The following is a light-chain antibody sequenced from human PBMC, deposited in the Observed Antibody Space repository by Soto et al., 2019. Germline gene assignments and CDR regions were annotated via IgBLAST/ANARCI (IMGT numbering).Light chain of an antibody. Sequence: QSALTQPASVSGSPGQSITISCTGTSSDVGANIFVSWHQQHPGKAPKLMGYPLSSRPSGVSYRFSGSKSGNTASLTISGLKAEDEADYCCSSYTINNGYVF. J-gene: IGLJ6*01. CDR1: SSDVGANIF. V-gene: IGLV2-14*01. CDR2: PLS. CDR3: SSYTINNGYV.